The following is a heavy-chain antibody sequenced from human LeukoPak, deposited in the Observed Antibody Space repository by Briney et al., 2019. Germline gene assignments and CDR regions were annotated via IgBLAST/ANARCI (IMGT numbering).Heavy chain of an antibody. Sequence: SETLSLTCTVSGGSISSGDYYWSWIRQPPGKGLEWIGYIYYSGSTYYNPSLKSRVTISVDTSKNQFSLKLSSVTAADTAVYYCARERGNSSSWYFDYWGQGTLVTVSS. D-gene: IGHD6-13*01. CDR2: IYYSGST. J-gene: IGHJ4*02. CDR1: GGSISSGDYY. CDR3: ARERGNSSSWYFDY. V-gene: IGHV4-30-4*01.